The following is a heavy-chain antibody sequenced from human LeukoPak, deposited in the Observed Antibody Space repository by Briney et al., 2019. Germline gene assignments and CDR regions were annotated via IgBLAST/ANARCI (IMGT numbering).Heavy chain of an antibody. D-gene: IGHD5-18*01. CDR3: ARDAPGNTALDY. CDR2: INGYGSST. V-gene: IGHV3-74*01. Sequence: GGSLRLSCAASGFTFVSYWMHWDRQAPGKGLVWVSRINGYGSSTDFADSVKGRFTISRDNAKNTLYLQMNSLRAEDTAVYYCARDAPGNTALDYWGQGTLVTVSP. J-gene: IGHJ4*02. CDR1: GFTFVSYW.